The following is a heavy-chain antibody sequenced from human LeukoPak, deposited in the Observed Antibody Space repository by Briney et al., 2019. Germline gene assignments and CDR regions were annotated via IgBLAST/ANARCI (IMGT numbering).Heavy chain of an antibody. CDR2: ISSSSSYI. CDR3: ARVTRIAVAGTDY. CDR1: GFTFSSYS. D-gene: IGHD6-19*01. J-gene: IGHJ4*02. V-gene: IGHV3-21*01. Sequence: GGSLRLSCAASGFTFSSYSMNWVRQAPGKGLEWVSSISSSSSYIYYADSVKGRFTISRDNAKNSLYLQMNSLRAEDTAVYYCARVTRIAVAGTDYWGQRTLVTVSS.